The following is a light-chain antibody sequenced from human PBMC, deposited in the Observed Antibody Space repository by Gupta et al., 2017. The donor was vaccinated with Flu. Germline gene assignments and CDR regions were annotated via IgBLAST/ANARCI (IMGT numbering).Light chain of an antibody. CDR1: QRLSRK. V-gene: IGKV3-15*01. J-gene: IGKJ1*01. CDR3: QQCNSWPLG. CDR2: CAS. Sequence: ETAPPSCKARQRLSRKPGRYQPKPGPPPKVLNYCASPRARGNPERVSCSGSGTEFTLTISSLQSDDSAVYYCQQCNSWPLGFGQGTKVEIK.